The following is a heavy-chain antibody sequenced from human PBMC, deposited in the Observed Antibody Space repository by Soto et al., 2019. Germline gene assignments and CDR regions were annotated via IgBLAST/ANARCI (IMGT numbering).Heavy chain of an antibody. V-gene: IGHV3-30*03. D-gene: IGHD3-10*01. J-gene: IGHJ4*02. Sequence: QVQLVESGGGVVQPGRSLRLSCAASGFTFSSYGMNWVRQAPGKGLEWVAVIPYDGRNEHYADSAKGRFTISRDNTKNTVYLQMSSLRAEDTAVYYCAAIYMVRGVLGYFDFWGQGTLVTVSS. CDR3: AAIYMVRGVLGYFDF. CDR1: GFTFSSYG. CDR2: IPYDGRNE.